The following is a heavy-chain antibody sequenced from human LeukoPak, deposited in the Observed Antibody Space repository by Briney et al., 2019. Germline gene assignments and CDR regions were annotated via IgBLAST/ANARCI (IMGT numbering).Heavy chain of an antibody. CDR1: GFTFSSYW. CDR3: ARTFGYSYGFDD. Sequence: GGSLRLSCAASGFTFSSYWMHWVRQAPGKGLVWVSRINSDGSNTGYADSVKGRFTISRDDAKNTLYLQMNSLRAEDTAVYYCARTFGYSYGFDDWGQGTLVTVSS. CDR2: INSDGSNT. D-gene: IGHD5-18*01. V-gene: IGHV3-74*01. J-gene: IGHJ4*02.